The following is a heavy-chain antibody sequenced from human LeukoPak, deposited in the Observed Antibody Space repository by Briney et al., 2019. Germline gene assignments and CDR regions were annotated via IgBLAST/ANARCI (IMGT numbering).Heavy chain of an antibody. CDR3: ARDVKSHVRRVAYSSSASYYYGMDV. V-gene: IGHV4-61*01. J-gene: IGHJ6*02. CDR1: GGSVSSGSYY. CDR2: IYYSGST. D-gene: IGHD6-6*01. Sequence: SETLSLTCTVSGGSVSSGSYYWSWIRQPPGKGLEWIGYIYYSGSTNYNPSLKSRVTISVDTSKNQFSLKLSSVTAADTAVYYCARDVKSHVRRVAYSSSASYYYGMDVWGQGTTVTVSS.